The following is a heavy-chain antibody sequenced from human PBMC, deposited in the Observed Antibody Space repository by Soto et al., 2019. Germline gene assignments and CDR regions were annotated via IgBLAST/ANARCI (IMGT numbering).Heavy chain of an antibody. CDR1: GGTFSSYA. Sequence: AVKVSCKASGGTFSSYAISWVRQAPGQGLEWMGGIIPIFGTANYAQKFQGRVTITADKSTSTAYMELSSLRSEDTAVYYCARFILTGYYLNWFDPWGQGTLVTVSS. D-gene: IGHD3-9*01. CDR2: IIPIFGTA. J-gene: IGHJ5*02. CDR3: ARFILTGYYLNWFDP. V-gene: IGHV1-69*06.